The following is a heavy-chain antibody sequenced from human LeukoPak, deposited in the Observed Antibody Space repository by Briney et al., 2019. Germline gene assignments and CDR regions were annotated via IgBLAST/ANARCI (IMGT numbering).Heavy chain of an antibody. CDR3: AREPTYSSSWYTSCDY. J-gene: IGHJ4*02. D-gene: IGHD6-13*01. Sequence: GSLRLSCAASGFNFNNYNMNWVRQAPGKGLEWVSYITLSSSSIYYADSVKGRFTISRDNAKNSLYLQMNSLRAEDTAVYYCAREPTYSSSWYTSCDYWGQGTLVTVSS. CDR1: GFNFNNYN. CDR2: ITLSSSSI. V-gene: IGHV3-48*01.